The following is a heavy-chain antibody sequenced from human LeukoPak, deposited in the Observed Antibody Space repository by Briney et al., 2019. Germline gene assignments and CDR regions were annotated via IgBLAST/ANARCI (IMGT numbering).Heavy chain of an antibody. CDR3: AAYFDY. V-gene: IGHV4-59*01. J-gene: IGHJ4*02. CDR1: GGSMNSYY. CDR2: FYHIGNT. Sequence: PSETLSLTCTVSGGSMNSYYWTWIRQPPGKGLEWIGYFYHIGNTNYNPSLKSRVTISMDTSRNQFSLKLRSVTAADTAVYYCAAYFDYWGQGTLVTVSS.